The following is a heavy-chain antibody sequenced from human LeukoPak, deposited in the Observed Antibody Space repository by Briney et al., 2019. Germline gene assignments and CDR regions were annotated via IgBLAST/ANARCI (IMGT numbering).Heavy chain of an antibody. D-gene: IGHD2-15*01. CDR2: IVPIFGTA. Sequence: GASVKVSCKASGGAFNNYAINWVRQAPGQGLEWMGGIVPIFGTANYAQKFQGRVTMTRDTSISTAYMELSSLRSEDTAVYYCARGLVGYCSGGSCYNVDYWGQGTLVTVSS. CDR3: ARGLVGYCSGGSCYNVDY. CDR1: GGAFNNYA. V-gene: IGHV1-69*05. J-gene: IGHJ4*02.